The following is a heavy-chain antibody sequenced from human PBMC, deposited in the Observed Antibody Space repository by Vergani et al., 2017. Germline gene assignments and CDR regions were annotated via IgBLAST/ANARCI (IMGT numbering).Heavy chain of an antibody. D-gene: IGHD2-2*01. V-gene: IGHV1-69*12. CDR1: GDIFNDYG. J-gene: IGHJ6*02. Sequence: QVQVVQSGAEVKKPGSSVKVSCKASGDIFNDYGFSWVRQAPGQGLEWMGGTIPAFGSINYAQKFQDRVSMIADASTRTVYMELRSLRAEDTAVYYCVSGELYARDHYGVDVWGRGTTVTVSS. CDR3: VSGELYARDHYGVDV. CDR2: TIPAFGSI.